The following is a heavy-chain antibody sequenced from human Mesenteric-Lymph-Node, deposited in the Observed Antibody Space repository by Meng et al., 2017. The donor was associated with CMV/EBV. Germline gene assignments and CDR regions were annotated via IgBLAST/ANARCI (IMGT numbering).Heavy chain of an antibody. CDR1: GFTFGDYA. CDR2: IRSKAYGGTT. J-gene: IGHJ4*02. D-gene: IGHD2-2*01. CDR3: TREGRSLQHVVVPWVGAEETYYFDY. Sequence: GGSLRLSCTASGFTFGDYAMSWVRQAPGKGLEWVGFIRSKAYGGTTEYAASVKGRFTISRDDSKSIAYLQMNSLKTEDTAVYYCTREGRSLQHVVVPWVGAEETYYFDYWGQGTLVTVSS. V-gene: IGHV3-49*04.